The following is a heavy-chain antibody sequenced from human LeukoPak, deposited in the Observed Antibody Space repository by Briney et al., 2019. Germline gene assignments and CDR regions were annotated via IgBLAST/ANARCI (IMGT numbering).Heavy chain of an antibody. J-gene: IGHJ6*03. V-gene: IGHV3-7*01. D-gene: IGHD1-1*01. CDR3: ARGQLERRVFYYYYYMDV. Sequence: GGSLRLSCAASGFTFSSYGMRWVRQAPGKGLEWVANIKQDGSEKYYVDSVKGRFTISRDNAKNSLYLQMNSLRAEDTAVYYCARGQLERRVFYYYYYMDVWGKGTTVTISS. CDR2: IKQDGSEK. CDR1: GFTFSSYG.